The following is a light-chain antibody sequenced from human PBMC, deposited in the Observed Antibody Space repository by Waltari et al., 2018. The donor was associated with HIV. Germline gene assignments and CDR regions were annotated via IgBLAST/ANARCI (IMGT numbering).Light chain of an antibody. V-gene: IGLV2-23*02. CDR1: SRDVGNSTL. Sequence: QSALTQPASVSGSPGQSITISCTGTSRDVGNSTLVSWYQQHPGKAPKLMIYEVSKRPSGVSNRFSGSKSGNTASLTISGLQAEDEADYYCCSYAGSVVFGGGTKLTVL. CDR3: CSYAGSVV. J-gene: IGLJ2*01. CDR2: EVS.